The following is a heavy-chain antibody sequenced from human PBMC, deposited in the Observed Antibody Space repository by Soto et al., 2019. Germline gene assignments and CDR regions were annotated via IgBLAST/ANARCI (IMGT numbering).Heavy chain of an antibody. V-gene: IGHV1-69*13. CDR2: IIPIFGTA. D-gene: IGHD6-13*01. J-gene: IGHJ6*02. Sequence: SVKVSCKASGGTFSSYAISWVRQAPGQGLEWMGGIIPIFGTANYAQKFQGRVTITADESTSTAYMELSSLRSEDTAVYYCARGLSIAAAGLNYYYYGMDVWGQGTTVTVS. CDR1: GGTFSSYA. CDR3: ARGLSIAAAGLNYYYYGMDV.